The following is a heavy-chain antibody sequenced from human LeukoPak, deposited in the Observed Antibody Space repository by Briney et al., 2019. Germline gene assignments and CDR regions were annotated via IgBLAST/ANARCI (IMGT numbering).Heavy chain of an antibody. J-gene: IGHJ6*03. CDR2: INPNSGGT. D-gene: IGHD6-6*01. V-gene: IGHV1-2*02. CDR1: GYTFTSYD. CDR3: ARDQGSSSSDYYMDV. Sequence: ASVKVSCKASGYTFTSYDINWVRQAPGQGLEWMGWINPNSGGTNYAQKFQGRVTMTRDTSISTAYMELSRLRSDDTAVYYCARDQGSSSSDYYMDVWGKGTTVTVSS.